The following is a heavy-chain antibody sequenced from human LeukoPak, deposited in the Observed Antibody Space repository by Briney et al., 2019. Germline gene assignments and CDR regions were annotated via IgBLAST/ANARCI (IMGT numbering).Heavy chain of an antibody. J-gene: IGHJ6*02. CDR3: AKDIPYGSGSYQTRVLVDYYGMDV. V-gene: IGHV3-53*05. D-gene: IGHD3-10*01. Sequence: GGSLRLSCAASGFTVSSNYMSWVRQAPGKGLEWVSVIYSGGSTYYADSVKGRFTISRDNAKNSLYLQMNSLRAEDTALYYCAKDIPYGSGSYQTRVLVDYYGMDVWGQGTTVTVSS. CDR1: GFTVSSNY. CDR2: IYSGGST.